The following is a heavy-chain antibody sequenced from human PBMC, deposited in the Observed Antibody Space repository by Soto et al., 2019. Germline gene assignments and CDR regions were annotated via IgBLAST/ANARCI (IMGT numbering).Heavy chain of an antibody. V-gene: IGHV3-53*05. J-gene: IGHJ6*02. CDR1: GSTVSNNY. CDR2: IYSGGYT. CDR3: VKGRGSYEVKFGLGV. D-gene: IGHD6-25*01. Sequence: GGSLRLSCAVSGSTVSNNYMSWVRRAPGKGLEGVSVIYSGGYTAYGDSVKGRFTISRDNARNSLYLQMNSLRAEDTALYYCVKGRGSYEVKFGLGVWGQGTTVTVSS.